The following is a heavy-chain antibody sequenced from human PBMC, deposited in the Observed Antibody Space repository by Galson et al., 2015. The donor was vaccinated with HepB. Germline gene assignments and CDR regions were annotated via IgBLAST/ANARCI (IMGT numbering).Heavy chain of an antibody. Sequence: SVKVSCKASGYTFTSYGISWVRQAPGQGLEWMGWISAYNGNTNYAQKLQGRVTMTTDTSTSTAYMELRSLRSDDTAVYYCARESFGIAVAGTPDYWGQGTLVTVSS. V-gene: IGHV1-18*04. J-gene: IGHJ4*02. CDR3: ARESFGIAVAGTPDY. D-gene: IGHD6-19*01. CDR2: ISAYNGNT. CDR1: GYTFTSYG.